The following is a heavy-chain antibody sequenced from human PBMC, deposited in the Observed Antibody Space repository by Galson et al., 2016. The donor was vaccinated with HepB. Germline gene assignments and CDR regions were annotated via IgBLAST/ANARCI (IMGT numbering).Heavy chain of an antibody. Sequence: SVKVSCKASGYTFNNHGISWVRQAPGQGLEWMGCISAYNGNTNYAQRFQGRVTMTTDTSTSTAYMELRSLRSDDTAVFYCAKSGGFCSGAICQNYFDMDVWGQGTTVIVSS. CDR3: AKSGGFCSGAICQNYFDMDV. J-gene: IGHJ6*02. CDR2: ISAYNGNT. D-gene: IGHD2-15*01. V-gene: IGHV1-18*01. CDR1: GYTFNNHG.